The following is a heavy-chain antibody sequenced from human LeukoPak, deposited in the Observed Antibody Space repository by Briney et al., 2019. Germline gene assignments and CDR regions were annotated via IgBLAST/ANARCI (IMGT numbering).Heavy chain of an antibody. CDR3: ARGGYQLLWY. CDR1: GFTFSTYW. J-gene: IGHJ4*02. V-gene: IGHV3-7*04. CDR2: IKQDGSEK. D-gene: IGHD2-2*01. Sequence: GGSLRLSCAASGFTFSTYWMSWVRQAPGTGLEWVASIKQDGSEKSYVDSVKGRFTISRDNAKNSLYLQMNCLRAEDTAVYYCARGGYQLLWYWGQGTLVTVSS.